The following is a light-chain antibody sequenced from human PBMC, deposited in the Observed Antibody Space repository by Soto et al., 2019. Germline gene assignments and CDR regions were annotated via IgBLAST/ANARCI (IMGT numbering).Light chain of an antibody. V-gene: IGKV1-6*01. CDR2: GAS. CDR3: QHYNTSTWT. Sequence: AIQMTQSRSSLSASVGDRVTISCRASQGIGNALGWYQQKPGKPPKVLIYGASNLQSGVRSRFSGSGAGTEFTRTISSLQPGDFATYYCQHYNTSTWTFGQGTKVDIK. J-gene: IGKJ1*01. CDR1: QGIGNA.